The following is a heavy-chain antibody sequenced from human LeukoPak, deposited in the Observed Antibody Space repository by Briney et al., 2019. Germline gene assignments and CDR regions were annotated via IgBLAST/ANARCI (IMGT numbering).Heavy chain of an antibody. V-gene: IGHV3-48*03. CDR3: ARQGYSSTWEFEY. J-gene: IGHJ4*02. D-gene: IGHD6-13*01. CDR2: ISSSGSTM. Sequence: GWSLRLSCAPSGCTFSKYEMNWVRQAPGKGLEWLSYISSSGSTMYYADSVKGRFTISRDNARNSLYLQMNSLRAEDTAVYHCARQGYSSTWEFEYWGQGTRVTVSS. CDR1: GCTFSKYE.